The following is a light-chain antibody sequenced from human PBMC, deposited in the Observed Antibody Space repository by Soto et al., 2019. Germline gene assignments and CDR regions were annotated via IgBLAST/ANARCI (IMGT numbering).Light chain of an antibody. CDR1: QSVSNNY. V-gene: IGKV3-20*01. Sequence: EIVLTQSPGTLSLSPGERATLSCRASQSVSNNYLAWYQQKPGQAPRLLIYGASNRATGIPDRFSGSGSGTDFTLTISRLEPEDFAVYYCQQNDSSALLTFGGGTKVDIK. CDR2: GAS. CDR3: QQNDSSALLT. J-gene: IGKJ4*01.